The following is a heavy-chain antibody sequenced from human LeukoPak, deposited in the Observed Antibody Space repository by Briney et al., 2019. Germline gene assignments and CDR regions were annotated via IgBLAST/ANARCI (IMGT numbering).Heavy chain of an antibody. Sequence: PGGSLRLSCAASGFTVSSNYMSWVRQAPGKGLEWVSVIYSGGSTYYADSVEGRFTISRDNSKNTLYLQMNSLRAEDTAVYYCARDGMATGNYYMDVWGKGTTVTVSS. CDR3: ARDGMATGNYYMDV. D-gene: IGHD5-24*01. CDR1: GFTVSSNY. CDR2: IYSGGST. J-gene: IGHJ6*03. V-gene: IGHV3-66*02.